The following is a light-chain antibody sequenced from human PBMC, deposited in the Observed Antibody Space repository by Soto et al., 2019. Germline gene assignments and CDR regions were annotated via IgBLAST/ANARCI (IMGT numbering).Light chain of an antibody. Sequence: DIQMTQSPSTRSASVGDRVTITCRASQSISSWLAWYQQKPGKAPKXLIYDASSLESGVPSRFSGSGSGTECTLTISSLQPDDVATYYCQQYNTYSRTLGQGTKVDIK. J-gene: IGKJ1*01. V-gene: IGKV1-5*01. CDR1: QSISSW. CDR3: QQYNTYSRT. CDR2: DAS.